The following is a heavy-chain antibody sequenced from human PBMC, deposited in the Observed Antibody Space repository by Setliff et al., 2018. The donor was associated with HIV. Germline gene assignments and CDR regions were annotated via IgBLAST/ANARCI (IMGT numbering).Heavy chain of an antibody. CDR2: ISPNSGGT. J-gene: IGHJ4*02. CDR3: AKGQGPVDY. Sequence: GASVKVSCKASGFIFTHYYIHWVRQAPGQGLEWMGRISPNSGGTQFAQKFQGRVALTRDTSISTAYMELSGLRSDDTAVYYCAKGQGPVDYWGQGTLFTVSS. CDR1: GFIFTHYY. V-gene: IGHV1-2*06.